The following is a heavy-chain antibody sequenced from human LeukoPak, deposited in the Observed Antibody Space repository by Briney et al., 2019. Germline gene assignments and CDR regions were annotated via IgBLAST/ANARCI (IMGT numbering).Heavy chain of an antibody. Sequence: SETLSLTCTVSGGSISSSSYYWGWIRQPPGKGLEWIGSIYYSGSTYYNPSLKSRVTISVDTSKNQFSLKLSSVTAADTAVYYCARGAWDYYGSGSYDYWGQGTLVTVSS. CDR2: IYYSGST. CDR3: ARGAWDYYGSGSYDY. CDR1: GGSISSSSYY. V-gene: IGHV4-39*07. D-gene: IGHD3-10*01. J-gene: IGHJ4*02.